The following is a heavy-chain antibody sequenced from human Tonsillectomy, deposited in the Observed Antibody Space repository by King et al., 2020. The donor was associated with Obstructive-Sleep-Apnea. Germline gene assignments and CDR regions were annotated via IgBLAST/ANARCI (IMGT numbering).Heavy chain of an antibody. J-gene: IGHJ5*02. CDR1: GYTFISYG. CDR2: ISDYNGNT. Sequence: QLVQSGAEVKKTGAAVNVSCKGSGYTFISYGISWVRQAAEKGLEWMGWISDYNGNTNYAQKLQGTVTLTTDTSTSTGYMELRSLRSDDTAVYYCARSGIAARLDWFDPWGQGTLVTVSS. CDR3: ARSGIAARLDWFDP. V-gene: IGHV1-18*04. D-gene: IGHD6-6*01.